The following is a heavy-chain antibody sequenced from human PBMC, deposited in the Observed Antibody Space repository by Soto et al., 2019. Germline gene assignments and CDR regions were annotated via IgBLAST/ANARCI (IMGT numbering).Heavy chain of an antibody. J-gene: IGHJ4*02. V-gene: IGHV4-31*01. CDR2: IYYSGST. CDR1: GGSISSGGYY. CDR3: ARFLWGTPFDS. Sequence: SETLSLTCTVSGGSISSGGYYWSWIRQHPGKGLEWIGYIYYSGSTYYNPSFKSPVTISVDTSKNKFSLKLSSVTAADTAVYYCARFLWGTPFDSWGQGTLVTVSS. D-gene: IGHD3-3*01.